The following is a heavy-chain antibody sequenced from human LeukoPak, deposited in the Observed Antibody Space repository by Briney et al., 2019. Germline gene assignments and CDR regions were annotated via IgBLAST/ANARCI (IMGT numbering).Heavy chain of an antibody. CDR2: IYYSGTT. J-gene: IGHJ6*02. CDR3: AREDPQTKVPEGMDV. V-gene: IGHV4-59*01. CDR1: GGSISSYY. D-gene: IGHD4/OR15-4a*01. Sequence: PSETLSLTCTVSGGSISSYYWSWIRQPAGKGLEWIGYIYYSGTTNYNPSFKSRVTISVDTSKNQFSLKLNSVTAADTAVYYCAREDPQTKVPEGMDVWGQGTTVTVSS.